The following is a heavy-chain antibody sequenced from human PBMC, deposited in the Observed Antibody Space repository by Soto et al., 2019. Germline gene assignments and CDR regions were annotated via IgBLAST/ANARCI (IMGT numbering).Heavy chain of an antibody. V-gene: IGHV1-18*01. D-gene: IGHD3-10*01. J-gene: IGHJ4*02. CDR1: GYTFTSYG. CDR3: ARENWFGELFPSTDY. CDR2: ISAYNGNT. Sequence: QVQLVQSGAEVKKPGASVKVSCKASGYTFTSYGTSWVRQAPGQGLEWMGWISAYNGNTNYAQKLQGRVTMTTDTSTSTAYMELRSLRSDDTAVYYCARENWFGELFPSTDYWGQGTLVTVSS.